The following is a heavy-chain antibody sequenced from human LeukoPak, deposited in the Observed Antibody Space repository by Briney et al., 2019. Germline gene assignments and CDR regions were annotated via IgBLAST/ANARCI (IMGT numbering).Heavy chain of an antibody. D-gene: IGHD1-26*01. Sequence: GSSVKVSCKASGGTFSNYAFSWVRQAPGRGLEWMGGIIPIFRTTNYAEQFQGRVTITTDESTNTAYLDLSSLRSEDTAVYYCAKDDGSATMGFDSWGQGTLVSVSS. CDR1: GGTFSNYA. J-gene: IGHJ5*01. CDR3: AKDDGSATMGFDS. CDR2: IIPIFRTT. V-gene: IGHV1-69*05.